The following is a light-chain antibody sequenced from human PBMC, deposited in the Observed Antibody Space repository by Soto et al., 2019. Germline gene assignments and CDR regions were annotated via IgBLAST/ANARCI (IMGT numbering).Light chain of an antibody. CDR3: QQNYNIPRT. J-gene: IGKJ1*01. V-gene: IGKV1-39*01. CDR2: GSS. CDR1: QSISNY. Sequence: DSQMTQSPSSLSASVGDRVTITCRASQSISNYLNWYQQKPGKAPKLLIYGSSSLQSGVPSRFSGGGSGTDFTLTISSLQPEDFATYYCQQNYNIPRTFGQGTKVDIK.